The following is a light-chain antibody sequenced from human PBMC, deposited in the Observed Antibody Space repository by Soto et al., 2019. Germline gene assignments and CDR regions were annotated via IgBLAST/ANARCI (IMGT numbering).Light chain of an antibody. V-gene: IGKV3-20*01. CDR3: QPYGGSFSP. CDR2: DAS. J-gene: IGKJ1*01. Sequence: EIVLTQSPGTLSLSPGERATLSCRASQSVSSTYLAWYQQKPGQAARLLIYDASSRAPGTTNRFSGSGSGPDVPLTVSRVEPEGFAVYYCQPYGGSFSPFGQGTKVEIK. CDR1: QSVSSTY.